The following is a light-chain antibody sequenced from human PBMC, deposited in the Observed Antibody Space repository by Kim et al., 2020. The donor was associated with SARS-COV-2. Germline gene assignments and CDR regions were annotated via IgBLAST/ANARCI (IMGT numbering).Light chain of an antibody. V-gene: IGLV3-19*01. CDR1: SLRSYY. CDR3: QSRDSSGNHLV. J-gene: IGLJ3*02. Sequence: SSELTQDPAVSVALGQTVRITCQGDSLRSYYATWYQQKPGQAPILVIHAKNNRPSGIPDRFSGSASGNTASLTITGAQAEDEADYCCQSRDSSGNHLVFGGGTRLTVL. CDR2: AKN.